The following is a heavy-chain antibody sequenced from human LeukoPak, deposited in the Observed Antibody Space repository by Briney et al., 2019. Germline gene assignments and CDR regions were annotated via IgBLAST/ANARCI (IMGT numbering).Heavy chain of an antibody. V-gene: IGHV1-18*01. CDR3: ARDPSNTSGRYQYFDL. CDR2: ISGYNGDT. CDR1: GYTFTHHG. D-gene: IGHD6-19*01. J-gene: IGHJ2*01. Sequence: ASVRVSCKVSGYTFTHHGITWVRQAPGQGLEWMGWISGYNGDTMYAQKVQGRVTMTTDRSTTTAYMEQRSLTSDDTALYYCARDPSNTSGRYQYFDLWGRGTLVTVSS.